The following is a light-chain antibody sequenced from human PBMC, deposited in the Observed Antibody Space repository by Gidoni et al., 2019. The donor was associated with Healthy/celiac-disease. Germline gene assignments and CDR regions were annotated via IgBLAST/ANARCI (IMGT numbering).Light chain of an antibody. CDR3: QAWDSSTVV. V-gene: IGLV3-1*01. CDR2: QDS. J-gene: IGLJ2*01. Sequence: SYALTPPPPVSVSPGQTASITCSGDKLGDKYACWYQQKPGQSPVLVIYQDSKRPSGIPERFSGSNSGNTATLTISGTQAMDEADYYCQAWDSSTVVFGGGTKLTVL. CDR1: KLGDKY.